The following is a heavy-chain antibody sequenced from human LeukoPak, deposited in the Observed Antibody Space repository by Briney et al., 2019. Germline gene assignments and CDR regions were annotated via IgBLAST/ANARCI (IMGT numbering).Heavy chain of an antibody. CDR2: ISNSDNTI. CDR3: AELGITMIGGV. Sequence: PGGSLRLSCATSGFTFSSYEMNWVRQAPGKGLEWVSYISNSDNTIYYADSVKGRFTISRENAKNSLYLQMNSLRAEDTAVYYCAELGITMIGGVWGKGTTVTISS. J-gene: IGHJ6*04. CDR1: GFTFSSYE. D-gene: IGHD3-10*02. V-gene: IGHV3-48*03.